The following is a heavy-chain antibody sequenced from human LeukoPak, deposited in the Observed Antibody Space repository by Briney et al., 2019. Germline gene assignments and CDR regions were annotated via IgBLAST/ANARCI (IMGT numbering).Heavy chain of an antibody. CDR3: ARGGIVVVPAAIPPYYFDY. V-gene: IGHV1-69*13. CDR1: GGTFSSYA. J-gene: IGHJ4*02. Sequence: SVKVSCKASGGTFSSYAISWVRQAPGQGLEWMGGIIPIFGTANYAQKFQGRVTITADESTSTAYMELSSLRSEDTAVYYCARGGIVVVPAAIPPYYFDYWGQGTLVTVSS. D-gene: IGHD2-2*01. CDR2: IIPIFGTA.